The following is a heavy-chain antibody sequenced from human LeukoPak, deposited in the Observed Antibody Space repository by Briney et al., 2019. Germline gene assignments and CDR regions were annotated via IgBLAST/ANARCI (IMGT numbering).Heavy chain of an antibody. CDR1: GFTFSSFA. CDR2: ISGSGDNT. J-gene: IGHJ6*02. D-gene: IGHD2-2*01. CDR3: AKPLGYCSSTNCFYYYGLDV. Sequence: GGSLRHSCAASGFTFSSFAMSWVRQAPGKGLEWVSGISGSGDNTYYADSVKGRFTISRDNSKNTLYLQVNSLRAEDTVVYYCAKPLGYCSSTNCFYYYGLDVWGQGTTVTVSS. V-gene: IGHV3-23*01.